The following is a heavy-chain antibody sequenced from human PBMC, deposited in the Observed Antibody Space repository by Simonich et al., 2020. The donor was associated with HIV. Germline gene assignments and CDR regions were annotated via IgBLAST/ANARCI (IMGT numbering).Heavy chain of an antibody. CDR2: INHFGST. D-gene: IGHD2-2*01. CDR3: ARGYCSRTSCMGGDTFDI. CDR1: GGSFSGYY. V-gene: IGHV4-34*01. Sequence: QVRLQQWGAGLLKPSETLSLTCAVYGGSFSGYYWSWDRQSPGKGRDEIGEINHFGSTNYNPARKGRVTISVDTSKNQFSLKLSSVTAADTAVFYCARGYCSRTSCMGGDTFDIWGQGTVVTVS. J-gene: IGHJ3*02.